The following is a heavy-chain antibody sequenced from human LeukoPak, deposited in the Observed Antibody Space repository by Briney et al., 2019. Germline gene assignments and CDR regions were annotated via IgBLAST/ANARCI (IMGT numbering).Heavy chain of an antibody. D-gene: IGHD2-15*01. Sequence: GGSLRLSCAASGFAFSDFWMSWVRQAPGKGLEWVANIRHDGNAKNYVPSVRGRFTVSRDNAKNSLYLQMNSLTVEDTAVYYCATSHDSAGNDWGQGTLVTVSS. V-gene: IGHV3-7*01. J-gene: IGHJ4*02. CDR2: IRHDGNAK. CDR1: GFAFSDFW. CDR3: ATSHDSAGND.